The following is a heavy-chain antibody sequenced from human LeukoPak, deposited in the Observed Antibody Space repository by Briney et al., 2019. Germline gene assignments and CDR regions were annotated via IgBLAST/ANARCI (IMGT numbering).Heavy chain of an antibody. CDR2: INHSEST. CDR1: GGSFSGYY. J-gene: IGHJ4*02. D-gene: IGHD1-26*01. V-gene: IGHV4-34*01. Sequence: SETLSLTCAVYGGSFSGYYWSWIRQPPGKGLEWIGEINHSESTNYNPSLKSRVTISVDTSKNQFSLRLSSVTAADTAVHYCARWRISGSYYFDYWGQGTLVTVSS. CDR3: ARWRISGSYYFDY.